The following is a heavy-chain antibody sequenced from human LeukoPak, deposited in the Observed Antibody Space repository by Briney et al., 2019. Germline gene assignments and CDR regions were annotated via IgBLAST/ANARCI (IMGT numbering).Heavy chain of an antibody. CDR3: ARGQIPSGELLRFDC. D-gene: IGHD1-26*01. J-gene: IGHJ4*02. Sequence: GGSLRLSCAASGFTFSSYWMHWVRQAPGKGLVWVSRINSDGSSTSYADSVKGRFTISRDNAKNTLYLQMNSLRADDTAIYYCARGQIPSGELLRFDCWGQGTLVTVSS. CDR1: GFTFSSYW. V-gene: IGHV3-74*01. CDR2: INSDGSST.